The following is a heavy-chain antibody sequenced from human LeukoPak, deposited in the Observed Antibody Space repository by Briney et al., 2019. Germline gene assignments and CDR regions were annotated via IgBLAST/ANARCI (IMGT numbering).Heavy chain of an antibody. D-gene: IGHD6-13*01. CDR3: AMTGFDSSSWSPIDY. CDR1: GGSISSYY. CDR2: IYYSGST. V-gene: IGHV4-59*01. J-gene: IGHJ4*02. Sequence: KPSETLSLTCTVSGGSISSYYWSWIRQPPGKGLEWIGYIYYSGSTNYNPSLKSRVTISVDTSKNQFSLKLSSVTAADTAVYYCAMTGFDSSSWSPIDYWGQGTLVTVSS.